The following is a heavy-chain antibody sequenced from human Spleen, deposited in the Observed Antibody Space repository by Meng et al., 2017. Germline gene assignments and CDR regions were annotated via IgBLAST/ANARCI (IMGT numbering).Heavy chain of an antibody. CDR1: GYTFTSYD. D-gene: IGHD2-15*01. J-gene: IGHJ4*02. Sequence: ASVKVSCKASGYTFTSYDINWVRQATGQGLEWMGWMNPNSGNTGYAQKFQGRVTITRNTSISTAYMELSRLRSDDTDVYYCARLGYCSGGSCFSLDYWGQGTLVTVSS. CDR2: MNPNSGNT. V-gene: IGHV1-8*03. CDR3: ARLGYCSGGSCFSLDY.